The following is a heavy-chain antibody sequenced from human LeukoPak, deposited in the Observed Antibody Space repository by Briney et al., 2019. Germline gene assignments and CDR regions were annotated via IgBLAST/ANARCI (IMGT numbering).Heavy chain of an antibody. D-gene: IGHD3-16*01. CDR3: AKEGVDYVWGSYTY. CDR1: GFTFSSYG. CDR2: ISGSGGST. J-gene: IGHJ4*02. V-gene: IGHV3-23*01. Sequence: PGGSLRLSCAASGFTFSSYGMSWVRQAPGKGLEWVSAISGSGGSTYYADSVKGRFTISRDNSKNTLYLQMNSLRAEDTAVYYCAKEGVDYVWGSYTYWGQGTLVTVSS.